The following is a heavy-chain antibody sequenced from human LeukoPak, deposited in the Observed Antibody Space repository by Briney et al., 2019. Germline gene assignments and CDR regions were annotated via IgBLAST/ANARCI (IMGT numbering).Heavy chain of an antibody. Sequence: GGSLRLSCAASGFTFSDYYMTWIRQAPGKGLEWVSYISTSGTTIYYADSVKGRFTISRDNAKNSLYLQMNSLRAEDTALYYCAKDMVRGVHGMDVWGQGTTVTVSS. J-gene: IGHJ6*02. D-gene: IGHD3-10*01. CDR1: GFTFSDYY. V-gene: IGHV3-11*01. CDR3: AKDMVRGVHGMDV. CDR2: ISTSGTTI.